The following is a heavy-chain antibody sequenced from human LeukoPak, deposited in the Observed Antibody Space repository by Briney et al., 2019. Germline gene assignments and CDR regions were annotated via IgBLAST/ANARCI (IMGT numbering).Heavy chain of an antibody. CDR2: IRSKAYGGTT. CDR3: CAGYYFDY. J-gene: IGHJ4*02. V-gene: IGHV3-49*04. Sequence: GGSLRLSCVASGFTFTRYAMSWVRQAPGKGLEWVGFIRSKAYGGTTEYAASVKGRFTISRDDSKSIAYLQMNSLKTEDTAVYYCCAGYYFDYWGQGTLVTVSS. D-gene: IGHD3-10*02. CDR1: GFTFTRYA.